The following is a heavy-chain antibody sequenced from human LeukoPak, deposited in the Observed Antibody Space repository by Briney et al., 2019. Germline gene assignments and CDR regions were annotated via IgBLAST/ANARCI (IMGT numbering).Heavy chain of an antibody. Sequence: GGSMRLSCAASGFSFSSYWMNWVRQAPGKGLERMANITHDGSKKYYGDSVRGRFTISRDTAKNSLYMQMNRLRSEDTAVYYCAREGVRITGNWSDPSCKGTLVSVSS. CDR1: GFSFSSYW. CDR2: ITHDGSKK. D-gene: IGHD1-20*01. J-gene: IGHJ5*02. V-gene: IGHV3-7*01. CDR3: AREGVRITGNWSDP.